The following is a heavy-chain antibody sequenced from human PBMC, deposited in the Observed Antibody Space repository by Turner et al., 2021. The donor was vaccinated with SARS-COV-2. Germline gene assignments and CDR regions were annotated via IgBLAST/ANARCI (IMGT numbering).Heavy chain of an antibody. CDR1: GGSISSRSYY. D-gene: IGHD3-3*01. J-gene: IGHJ6*02. Sequence: QLQLQESGPGLVNPSETLSPTCTVSGGSISSRSYYWGWSRQPTGKGLEWIGTIYYSGSTYYNPSLNSRVTISVDTSKNQFSLKLSSVTAADTAVYYCASESVLRFLEWLSSGPYYGMDVWGQGTTVTVSS. CDR3: ASESVLRFLEWLSSGPYYGMDV. V-gene: IGHV4-39*01. CDR2: IYYSGST.